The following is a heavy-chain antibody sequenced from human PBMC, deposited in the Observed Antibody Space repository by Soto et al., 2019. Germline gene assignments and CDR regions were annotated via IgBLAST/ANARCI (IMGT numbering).Heavy chain of an antibody. D-gene: IGHD5-12*01. V-gene: IGHV5-51*01. CDR2: IYPGDSET. J-gene: IGHJ3*02. CDR1: GYSFTTYW. Sequence: EVQLARSGAEVKKPGDSLKISCKGSGYSFTTYWIGWVRQMPGKGLEWMGIIYPGDSETRYSASFQGQVTISADKSTSTASLQWSSLKASDTAMYYCARHSHWPIIIDAFDIWGQGTVVTVSS. CDR3: ARHSHWPIIIDAFDI.